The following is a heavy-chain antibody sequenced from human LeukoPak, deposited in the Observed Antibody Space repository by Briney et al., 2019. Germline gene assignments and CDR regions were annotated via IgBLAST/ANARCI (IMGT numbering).Heavy chain of an antibody. D-gene: IGHD3-3*01. CDR3: ARDGSFWRGYPYYFDY. V-gene: IGHV3-33*08. J-gene: IGHJ4*02. CDR1: GFTFSNAW. Sequence: GGSLRLSCAASGFTFSNAWMSWVRQAPGKGLEWVALIWYDGSNQSYADSVKGRFTISRDNSKHTLFLQVNSLRAEDTAVYYCARDGSFWRGYPYYFDYWGQGTLVTVSS. CDR2: IWYDGSNQ.